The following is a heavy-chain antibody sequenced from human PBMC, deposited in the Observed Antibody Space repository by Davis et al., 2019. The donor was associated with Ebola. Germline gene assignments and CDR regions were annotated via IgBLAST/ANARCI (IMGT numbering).Heavy chain of an antibody. D-gene: IGHD3-10*01. CDR1: GFNFGDYA. Sequence: PGGSLRLSCAASGFNFGDYAMHWVRQAPGKGLEWVSLLSAHGESTYYADSVRGRFTISRDNINKFLYLQMTSLRTEDTAFYYCVRPGSGSYTPDFDYWGQGTLVTVSS. V-gene: IGHV3-43*02. J-gene: IGHJ4*02. CDR2: LSAHGEST. CDR3: VRPGSGSYTPDFDY.